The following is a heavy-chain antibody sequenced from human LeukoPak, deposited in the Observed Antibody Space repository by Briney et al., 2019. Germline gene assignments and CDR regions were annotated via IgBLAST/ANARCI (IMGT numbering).Heavy chain of an antibody. V-gene: IGHV1-2*02. CDR3: ARGPQAAAYFDY. CDR1: GYTFTGYY. CDR2: INPNSGGT. D-gene: IGHD6-13*01. J-gene: IGHJ4*02. Sequence: ASVKVSCKASGYTFTGYYMHWVRQAPGQGLEWMGWINPNSGGTNYAQKFQGRVTMTRDTSISTAYMELSRLRSEDTAVYYCARGPQAAAYFDYWGQGTLVTVSS.